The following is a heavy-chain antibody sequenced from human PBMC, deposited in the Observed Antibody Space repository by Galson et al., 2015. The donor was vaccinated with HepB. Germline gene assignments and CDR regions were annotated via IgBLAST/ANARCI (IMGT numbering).Heavy chain of an antibody. CDR3: ARDRAIAAGVLWFVSSSDGFDI. V-gene: IGHV1-46*03. Sequence: CKASGYTFTNFYMHWVRQAPGQGLEWMGIINPSAGSTNYAQKFQGRVTMTRDTSTNTIYMQLSGLKSEDTAMYFCARDRAIAAGVLWFVSSSDGFDIWGQGTMVTVSS. J-gene: IGHJ3*02. CDR1: GYTFTNFY. CDR2: INPSAGST. D-gene: IGHD3-10*01.